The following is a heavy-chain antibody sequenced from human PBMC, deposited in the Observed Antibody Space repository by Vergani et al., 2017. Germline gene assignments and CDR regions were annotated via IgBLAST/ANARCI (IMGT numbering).Heavy chain of an antibody. CDR3: ARSGYCAHGVCYMTYYYYMDV. Sequence: VQLVESGGGFVQPGGSRRLSCAASGFTFSSYAMSWVRQAPGKGLEWVAFIWYDGSKEYYADSVKGRFTISRDNSKNTLYLQMNNLRAADTAVYYCARSGYCAHGVCYMTYYYYMDVWGKGTAVTVSS. D-gene: IGHD2-8*01. CDR1: GFTFSSYA. CDR2: IWYDGSKE. J-gene: IGHJ6*03. V-gene: IGHV3-33*08.